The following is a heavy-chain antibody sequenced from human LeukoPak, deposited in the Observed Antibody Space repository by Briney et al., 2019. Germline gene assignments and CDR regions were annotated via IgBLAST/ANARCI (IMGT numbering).Heavy chain of an antibody. Sequence: PGGSLRLSCAASGFSFSSSGMHWVRQAPGKGLEWVALIWYDGSTKYYVDSVKGRFTISRDNSKNTLYPQMNSLRGEDTALYYCARDVGSGTYYRGYFDYWGQGTLVTVST. CDR1: GFSFSSSG. J-gene: IGHJ4*02. CDR2: IWYDGSTK. CDR3: ARDVGSGTYYRGYFDY. D-gene: IGHD1-26*01. V-gene: IGHV3-33*01.